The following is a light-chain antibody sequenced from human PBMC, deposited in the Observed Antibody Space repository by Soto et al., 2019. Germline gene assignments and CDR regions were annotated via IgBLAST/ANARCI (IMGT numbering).Light chain of an antibody. J-gene: IGKJ5*01. Sequence: EIVMAESTAPLSVASGGRATLSCRASQSVSSNLAWYQQKPGQSPRLLIYGASTRATGIPARFSGSGSGTEFTLTISSLQSEDFAVYYCQQYNNWPPITFGQGTRLEI. CDR3: QQYNNWPPIT. CDR2: GAS. CDR1: QSVSSN. V-gene: IGKV3-15*01.